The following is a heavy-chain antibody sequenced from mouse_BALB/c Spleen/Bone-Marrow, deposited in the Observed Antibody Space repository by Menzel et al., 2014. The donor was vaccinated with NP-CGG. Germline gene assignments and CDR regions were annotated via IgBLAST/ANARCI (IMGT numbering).Heavy chain of an antibody. CDR3: ARCPIITEAYWHFDV. CDR1: GFTFSSYA. J-gene: IGHJ1*01. CDR2: ISSGATYT. V-gene: IGHV5-9-1*01. Sequence: EVNVVESGGGLVKPGGSLKLSCAASGFTFSSYAMSWVRQTPEKRLEWVATISSGATYTYYPDSVKGRFTISRDNAKNHLSLKMSSLSSEDTAMYSCARCPIITEAYWHFDVWAQGPRSPSPQ. D-gene: IGHD1-2*01.